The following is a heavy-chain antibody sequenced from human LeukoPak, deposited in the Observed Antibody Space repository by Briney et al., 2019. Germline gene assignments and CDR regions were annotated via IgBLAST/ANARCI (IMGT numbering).Heavy chain of an antibody. CDR1: GGSISSYY. D-gene: IGHD3-22*01. CDR3: ARYDYDSSGYYYFDY. V-gene: IGHV4-59*08. J-gene: IGHJ4*02. CDR2: IYYSGST. Sequence: SETLSLTCIVSGGSISSYYWSWIRQPPGKGLEWIGSIYYSGSTNYNPSLKSRVTISVDTSKKQFSLKLSSVTAADTAVFYCARYDYDSSGYYYFDYWGQGALVTVSS.